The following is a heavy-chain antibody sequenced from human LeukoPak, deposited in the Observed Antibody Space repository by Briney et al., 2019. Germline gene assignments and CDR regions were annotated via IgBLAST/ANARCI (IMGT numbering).Heavy chain of an antibody. V-gene: IGHV3-7*01. D-gene: IGHD3-9*01. CDR3: VKGQHDNY. CDR1: GFIFSNYY. Sequence: PGGSLTLSCAASGFIFSNYYMNWVRQARGKGLEWVANIKPDGSEKDYVDSVKGRFTISRDNAKNSLFLQMNSLRADDTALYFCVKGQHDNYRSQGTLVTVSS. J-gene: IGHJ4*02. CDR2: IKPDGSEK.